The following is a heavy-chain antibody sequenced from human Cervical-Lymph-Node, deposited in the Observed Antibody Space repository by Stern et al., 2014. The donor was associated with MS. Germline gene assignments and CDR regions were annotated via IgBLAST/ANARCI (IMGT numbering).Heavy chain of an antibody. Sequence: ESGPALVKRTQTLTLTCSFSGFSLTSSGMSVSWIRQPQGKALEWLARIDWDDEKYYSTSLETRLTISKDTSENQVVLTVANMGPIDTGTYYCARTALGAWLYFDYWGQGALITGSS. D-gene: IGHD3-10*01. CDR3: ARTALGAWLYFDY. CDR2: IDWDDEK. CDR1: GFSLTSSGMS. J-gene: IGHJ4*02. V-gene: IGHV2-70*11.